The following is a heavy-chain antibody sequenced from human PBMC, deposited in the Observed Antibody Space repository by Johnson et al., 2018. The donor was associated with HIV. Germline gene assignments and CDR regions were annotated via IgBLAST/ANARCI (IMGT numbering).Heavy chain of an antibody. Sequence: QVQLVESGGGVVQPGGSLRLSCAASGFTFSSYGMHWVRPAPGKGLEWVAFIRYDGSNQYYADSVKGRFNISRDNSKNKLYLPMNSLRAEDTAVYYCAKDLGGSYYVGGNAFDIWGQGTMVTVSS. D-gene: IGHD1-26*01. CDR1: GFTFSSYG. V-gene: IGHV3-30*02. CDR3: AKDLGGSYYVGGNAFDI. CDR2: IRYDGSNQ. J-gene: IGHJ3*02.